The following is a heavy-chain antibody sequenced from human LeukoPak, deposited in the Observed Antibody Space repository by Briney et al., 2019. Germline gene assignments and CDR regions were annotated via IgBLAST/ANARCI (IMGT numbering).Heavy chain of an antibody. CDR3: ARVEYSSSWYGDARFDY. CDR1: GFTISTKY. J-gene: IGHJ4*02. Sequence: GGSLRLSCAASGFTISTKYMTWVRQAPGKGLEWVAVISYDGSNKYYADSVKGRFTISRDNSKNTLYQQMNSLRAEDTAVYYCARVEYSSSWYGDARFDYWGQGTLVTVSS. CDR2: ISYDGSNK. V-gene: IGHV3-30-3*01. D-gene: IGHD6-13*01.